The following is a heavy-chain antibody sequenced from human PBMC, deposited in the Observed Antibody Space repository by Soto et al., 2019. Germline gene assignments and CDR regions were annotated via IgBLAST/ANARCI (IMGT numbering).Heavy chain of an antibody. CDR3: ARVSSGWFDP. V-gene: IGHV4-59*01. Sequence: QVQLQESGPGLVKPSETLSLTCTASGGSISSYYWSWIRQPPGKGLEWIGYIYYSGSTNYNPSLKSRVTISVDTSKNQFSLKLSSVTAADTAVYYCARVSSGWFDPWGQGTLVTVSS. CDR1: GGSISSYY. J-gene: IGHJ5*02. CDR2: IYYSGST. D-gene: IGHD6-19*01.